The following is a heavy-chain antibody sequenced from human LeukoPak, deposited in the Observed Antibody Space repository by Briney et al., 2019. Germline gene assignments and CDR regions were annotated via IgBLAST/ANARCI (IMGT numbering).Heavy chain of an antibody. V-gene: IGHV4-38-2*02. CDR2: INHSGNT. Sequence: PSETLSLACTVAGYSISSGYYWDWIRQTPGKGLEWIGSINHSGNTYYKASLRSRVTMSVDTSKNQFSLKLSSVTSADTAVYYRARVDGYMDVWGKGTTVTVSS. J-gene: IGHJ6*03. CDR3: ARVDGYMDV. D-gene: IGHD3-9*01. CDR1: GYSISSGYY.